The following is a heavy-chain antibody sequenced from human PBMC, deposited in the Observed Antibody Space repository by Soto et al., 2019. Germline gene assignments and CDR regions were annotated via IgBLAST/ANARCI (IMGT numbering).Heavy chain of an antibody. CDR3: AKDFWIRGTTGMVDV. CDR2: ISYDGSNK. D-gene: IGHD1-7*01. CDR1: GFTFSSYG. Sequence: PGGSLRLSCAASGFTFSSYGMHWLRQAPGKGLEWVAVISYDGSNKYYADSVKGRFTISRDNSKNTLYLQMNSLRAEDTAVYYCAKDFWIRGTTGMVDVWGQGTTVTVSS. J-gene: IGHJ6*02. V-gene: IGHV3-30*18.